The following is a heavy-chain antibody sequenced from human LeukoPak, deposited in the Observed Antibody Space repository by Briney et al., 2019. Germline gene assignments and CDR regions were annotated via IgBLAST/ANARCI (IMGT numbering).Heavy chain of an antibody. J-gene: IGHJ4*02. CDR2: IIQDGSQT. V-gene: IGHV3-7*03. CDR1: GFSFNAFW. D-gene: IGHD6-19*01. Sequence: GGSLRLSCAASGFSFNAFWMSWVRQAPGEGLEWVANIIQDGSQTHYVGSVRGRFTISRDNAQNSLYLQMNSLRAEDTALYYCAADPSGWYVFDYWGQGTLVTVSS. CDR3: AADPSGWYVFDY.